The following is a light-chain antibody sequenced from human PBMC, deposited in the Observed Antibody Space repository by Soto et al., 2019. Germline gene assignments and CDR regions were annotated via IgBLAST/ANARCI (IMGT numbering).Light chain of an antibody. V-gene: IGKV3-20*01. CDR3: QQYGSSPYT. J-gene: IGKJ2*01. CDR1: QSITSTY. Sequence: EVVLTQSPGTLSLSPGERATLSCRASQSITSTYLAWYQQRPGRAPRLLIYGASNRATGIPDRFSGSVSGCSGSGSGTDFTLTISGLEPEDFAVYLCQQYGSSPYTFGQGTKLEIK. CDR2: GAS.